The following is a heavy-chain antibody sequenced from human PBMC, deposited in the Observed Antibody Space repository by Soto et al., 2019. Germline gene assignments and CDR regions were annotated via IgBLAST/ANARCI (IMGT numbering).Heavy chain of an antibody. V-gene: IGHV3-33*08. J-gene: IGHJ4*02. D-gene: IGHD6-6*01. CDR2: IWYDGSNK. CDR1: GFTFSSYG. CDR3: AREGEQYSSSFDY. Sequence: GGSLRLSCAASGFTFSSYGMHWVRQAPGKGLEWVAVIWYDGSNKYYADSVKGRFTISRDNSKNTLYLQMNSLRAEDTAVYYCAREGEQYSSSFDYWGQGTLVTVSS.